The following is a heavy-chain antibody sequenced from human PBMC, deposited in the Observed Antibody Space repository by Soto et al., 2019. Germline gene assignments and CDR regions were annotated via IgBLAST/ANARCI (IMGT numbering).Heavy chain of an antibody. V-gene: IGHV5-51*01. CDR2: IYPGDSDA. CDR1: GYSFLNYW. CDR3: ARHIVDTSMTDSFNY. D-gene: IGHD5-18*01. J-gene: IGHJ4*02. Sequence: GGSLKISCKTSGYSFLNYWIGWVRQMPGKGLEWMGIIYPGDSDARYSPSFQGQVTISADKSISTVYLQWSRLKASDTAMYYCARHIVDTSMTDSFNYWGQGNQVTVSS.